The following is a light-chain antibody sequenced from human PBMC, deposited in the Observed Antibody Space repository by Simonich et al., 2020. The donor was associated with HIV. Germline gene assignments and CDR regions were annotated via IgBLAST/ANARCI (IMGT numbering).Light chain of an antibody. CDR1: SSDVGAYNY. Sequence: QSALTQPASVSGSPGQSITISCTGTSSDVGAYNYVSWYQQHPGKAPKLMIYDVSNRTSGVSNRFSGSKSGNTASLTISGLQAEDEADYYCCSYASSTIYVFGTGTKVTVL. V-gene: IGLV2-14*03. CDR2: DVS. J-gene: IGLJ1*01. CDR3: CSYASSTIYV.